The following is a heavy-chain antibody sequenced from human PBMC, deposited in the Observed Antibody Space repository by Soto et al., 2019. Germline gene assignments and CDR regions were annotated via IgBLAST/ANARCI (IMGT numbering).Heavy chain of an antibody. CDR2: IFPGDSDT. V-gene: IGHV5-51*01. CDR3: VRPNFGALTHFDF. Sequence: GESLKISCKAIGYTFTNYWIGWVRQTPGKGLEWMGIIFPGDSDTRYNPSFEGQVTVSADESISTAYLQWNTLKASDTAMYYWVRPNFGALTHFDFWGQGTLVTVSS. D-gene: IGHD3-16*01. J-gene: IGHJ4*02. CDR1: GYTFTNYW.